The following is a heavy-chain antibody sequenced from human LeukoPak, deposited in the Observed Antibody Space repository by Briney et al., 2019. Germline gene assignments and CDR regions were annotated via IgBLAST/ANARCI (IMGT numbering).Heavy chain of an antibody. D-gene: IGHD7-27*01. CDR1: GFILSTAW. CDR2: ITTGGPNT. CDR3: AKDGGLWVSAHWGDS. J-gene: IGHJ4*02. V-gene: IGHV3-23*01. Sequence: GGSLRLSCEASGFILSTAWMTWVRQAPGKGLKWVSTITTGGPNTYYADSVKGRFTVSRDDSKNTLYLQMNSLRAEDTAVYYCAKDGGLWVSAHWGDSWGRGTLVTVSS.